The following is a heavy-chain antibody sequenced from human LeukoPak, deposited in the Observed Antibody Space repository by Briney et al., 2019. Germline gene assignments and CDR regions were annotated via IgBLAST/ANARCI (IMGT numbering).Heavy chain of an antibody. D-gene: IGHD5-12*01. CDR1: GFTLTTSE. Sequence: GGSLRLSCAASGFTLTTSEMDWVRQAPGKGLEWVAYINSDNGVLYGDSVEGRFTISSDKATNSLYLQMNSLRAEDTAVYYCAREVLTQAIYSGYNAFEIWGQGTMVTVSS. CDR3: AREVLTQAIYSGYNAFEI. CDR2: INSDNGV. J-gene: IGHJ3*02. V-gene: IGHV3-48*03.